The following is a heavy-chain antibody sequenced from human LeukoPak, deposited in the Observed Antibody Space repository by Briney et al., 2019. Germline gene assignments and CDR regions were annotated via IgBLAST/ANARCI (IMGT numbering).Heavy chain of an antibody. Sequence: GSPVKVSCKASGGTFSSYAISWVRQAPGQGLEWMGGIIPIFGTANYAQKFQGRVTIAADESTSTAYMELSSLRSEDTAVYYCAPMGGYGGNSHYFDYWGQGTLVTVSS. CDR1: GGTFSSYA. D-gene: IGHD4-23*01. V-gene: IGHV1-69*01. J-gene: IGHJ4*02. CDR3: APMGGYGGNSHYFDY. CDR2: IIPIFGTA.